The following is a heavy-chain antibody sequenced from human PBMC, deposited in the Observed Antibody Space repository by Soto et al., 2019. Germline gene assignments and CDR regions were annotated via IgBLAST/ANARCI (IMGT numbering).Heavy chain of an antibody. CDR2: IYHTGNA. D-gene: IGHD3-22*01. CDR3: ARDFFDSSDYTTNWFDP. J-gene: IGHJ5*02. V-gene: IGHV4-39*01. Sequence: SETLSLTCSVSGDSIRYSRFYWAWIRQPPGEGLEWIGSIYHTGNAYYNPSLKSRVTISVDTSKNKFSLKLTSVTAADAALYYCARDFFDSSDYTTNWFDPWGQGTLVTVS. CDR1: GDSIRYSRFY.